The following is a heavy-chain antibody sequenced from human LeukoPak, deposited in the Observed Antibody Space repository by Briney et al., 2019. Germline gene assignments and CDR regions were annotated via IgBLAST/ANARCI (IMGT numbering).Heavy chain of an antibody. D-gene: IGHD3-10*01. CDR3: AKGHGLSGLRRCYFDY. Sequence: GGSLRLSCEVSGFTFSSYGMHWVRQAPGKGLEWVAVISYDGDNQYYADSVKGRLTISRDNSKNTLYLPMNSLGVEDTAVYYCAKGHGLSGLRRCYFDYWGQGTLVTVPS. V-gene: IGHV3-30*18. J-gene: IGHJ4*02. CDR2: ISYDGDNQ. CDR1: GFTFSSYG.